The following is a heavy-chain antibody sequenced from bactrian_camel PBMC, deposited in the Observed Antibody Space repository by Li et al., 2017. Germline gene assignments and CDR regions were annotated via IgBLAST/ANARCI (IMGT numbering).Heavy chain of an antibody. D-gene: IGHD5*01. CDR3: AASRLGWVNRNVPSKAEYDY. CDR1: AATGGPFY. V-gene: IGHV3S40*01. Sequence: VQLVESGGGVVQPGGSLRLSCAASAATGGPFYMAYFRQAPGKEREGVATITLETGNTDYADSVKGRFTISQDGADNTVYLRMNDLKPEDTAMYYCAASRLGWVNRNVPSKAEYDYWGQGTQVTVS. J-gene: IGHJ4*01. CDR2: ITLETGNT.